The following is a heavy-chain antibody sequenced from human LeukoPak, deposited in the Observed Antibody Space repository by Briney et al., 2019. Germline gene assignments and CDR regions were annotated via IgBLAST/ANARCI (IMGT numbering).Heavy chain of an antibody. J-gene: IGHJ4*02. V-gene: IGHV3-23*01. CDR1: GFSFSSYS. CDR3: AKVLSGSQDY. D-gene: IGHD1-26*01. CDR2: IGGGGEST. Sequence: PGGSLRLSCAASGFSFSSYSMNCVRQAPGKGLEWVSTIGGGGESTYYADSAKGRFTNSRDNSKNTVYLQMNSLRAEDTAVYYCAKVLSGSQDYWGQGTLVTVFS.